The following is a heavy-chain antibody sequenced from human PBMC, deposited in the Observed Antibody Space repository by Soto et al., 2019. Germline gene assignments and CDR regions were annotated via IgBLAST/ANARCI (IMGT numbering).Heavy chain of an antibody. D-gene: IGHD6-25*01. V-gene: IGHV1-69*01. J-gene: IGHJ4*02. CDR1: GGTFSSYA. CDR2: IIPIFGTA. CDR3: AREVGIAATAGYYFDY. Sequence: QVQLVQSGAEVKKPGPSVKVSCKASGGTFSSYAISWVRQAPGQGLEWMGGIIPIFGTANYAQKFQGRVTITADESTSTAYMELSSLRSEDTAVYYCAREVGIAATAGYYFDYWGQGTLVTVSS.